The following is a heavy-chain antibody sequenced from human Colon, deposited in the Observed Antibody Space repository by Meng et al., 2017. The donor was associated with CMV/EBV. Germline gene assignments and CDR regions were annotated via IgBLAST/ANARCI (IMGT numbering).Heavy chain of an antibody. J-gene: IGHJ6*02. CDR3: AREPYQRLEPYYYSMDV. CDR1: GFTFSNYA. Sequence: GESLKISCTASGFTFSNYAMSWVRQAPGKGLEWVSAISGSGGTRDYADSVKGRFTMSRDNSENTLYLQMNSLRDEDTAVYYCAREPYQRLEPYYYSMDVWGQGTTVTVSS. D-gene: IGHD2-2*01. CDR2: ISGSGGTR. V-gene: IGHV3-23*01.